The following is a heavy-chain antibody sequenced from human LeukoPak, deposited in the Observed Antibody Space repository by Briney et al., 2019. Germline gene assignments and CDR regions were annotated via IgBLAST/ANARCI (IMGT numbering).Heavy chain of an antibody. J-gene: IGHJ4*02. Sequence: GGSLRLSCAASGFTFSSYAMSWVRQAPGKGLEWVSAISGSGGSTYYADSVKGRFTISRDNSKNTLYLQMNSLRAEDTAVYCCANPYWDSSGYYFDYWGQGTLVTVSS. D-gene: IGHD3-22*01. CDR2: ISGSGGST. CDR1: GFTFSSYA. V-gene: IGHV3-23*01. CDR3: ANPYWDSSGYYFDY.